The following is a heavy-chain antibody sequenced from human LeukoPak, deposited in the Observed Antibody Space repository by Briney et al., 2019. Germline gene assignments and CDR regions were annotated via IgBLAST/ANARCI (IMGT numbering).Heavy chain of an antibody. CDR1: GYTFIDYY. D-gene: IGHD2-2*01. CDR3: ARDLGRVGRQPVYYMVV. CDR2: FNPKTGDT. Sequence: ASVKVSCKASGYTFIDYYIHWVRQAPGQGLEWLAWFNPKTGDTHSAQNFQGRLTLTRDTSISTAYMELNSLTSDDTALYFCARDLGRVGRQPVYYMVVWGKGTTVIVSS. J-gene: IGHJ6*03. V-gene: IGHV1-2*02.